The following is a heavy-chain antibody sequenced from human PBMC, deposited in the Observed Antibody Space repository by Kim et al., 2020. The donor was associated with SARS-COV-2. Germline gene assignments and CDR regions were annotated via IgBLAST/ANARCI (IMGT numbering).Heavy chain of an antibody. D-gene: IGHD1-26*01. CDR2: IYHSGST. V-gene: IGHV4-4*02. CDR3: ARFSGSYQLLDY. J-gene: IGHJ4*02. Sequence: SETLSLICAVSGGSISSSNWWSWVRQPPGKGLEWIGEIYHSGSTNYNPSLKSRVTISVDKSKNQFSLKLSSVTAADTAVYYCARFSGSYQLLDYWGQGTLVTVSS. CDR1: GGSISSSNW.